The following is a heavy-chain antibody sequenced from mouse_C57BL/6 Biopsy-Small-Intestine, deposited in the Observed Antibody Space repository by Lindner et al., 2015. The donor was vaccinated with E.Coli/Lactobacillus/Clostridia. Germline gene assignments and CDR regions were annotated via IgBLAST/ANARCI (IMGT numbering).Heavy chain of an antibody. J-gene: IGHJ3*01. D-gene: IGHD2-5*01. Sequence: VQLQESGPELVKPGASVKMSCKASGYTFTTYVMHWVKQKPGQGLEWIGYINPSSGYTEYNQKFKDKATLTADKSSSTAYMQLSSLTSEDSAVYYCARCAYYSNYLFAYWGQGTLVTVSA. V-gene: IGHV1-14*01. CDR2: INPSSGYT. CDR1: GYTFTTYV. CDR3: ARCAYYSNYLFAY.